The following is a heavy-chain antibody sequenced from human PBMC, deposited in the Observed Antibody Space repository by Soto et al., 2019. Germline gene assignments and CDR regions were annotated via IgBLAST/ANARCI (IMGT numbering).Heavy chain of an antibody. Sequence: QVQLQESGPGLVKPSQTLSLTCTVSGGSISSGGYYWSWIRQHPGKGLEWIGYIYYSGSTYYNPALTRPVTISVDTSKNQFSLKLSSVTAADTAVYYCARVNVDTAMKADYWGQGTLVTVSS. CDR2: IYYSGST. V-gene: IGHV4-31*01. J-gene: IGHJ4*02. D-gene: IGHD5-18*01. CDR3: ARVNVDTAMKADY. CDR1: GGSISSGGYY.